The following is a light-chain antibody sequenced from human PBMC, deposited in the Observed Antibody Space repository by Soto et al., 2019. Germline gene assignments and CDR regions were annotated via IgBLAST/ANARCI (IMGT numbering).Light chain of an antibody. V-gene: IGKV1-5*01. CDR1: QSVSGW. CDR3: QQYETLSGT. Sequence: DILLTQSPATLSSSAGDTVTVTCRASQSVSGWLAWYQQKPGEAPKLLIYDASAMPRGVPARFSGSGSGTKVSPTTASLQPDDFATYYCQQYETLSGTFGTGTKVDIK. J-gene: IGKJ3*01. CDR2: DAS.